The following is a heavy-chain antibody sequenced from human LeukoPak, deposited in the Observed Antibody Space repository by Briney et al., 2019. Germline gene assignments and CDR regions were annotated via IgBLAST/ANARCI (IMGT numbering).Heavy chain of an antibody. D-gene: IGHD1-1*01. V-gene: IGHV1-69*05. CDR1: GGTFSSYA. Sequence: SVKVSCKASGGTFSSYAISWVRQAPGQRLEWMGRIIPIFGTANYAQKFQGRVTITTDESTSTAYMELSSLRSEDTAVYYCARVNWNDVGFDYWGQGTLVTVS. J-gene: IGHJ4*02. CDR3: ARVNWNDVGFDY. CDR2: IIPIFGTA.